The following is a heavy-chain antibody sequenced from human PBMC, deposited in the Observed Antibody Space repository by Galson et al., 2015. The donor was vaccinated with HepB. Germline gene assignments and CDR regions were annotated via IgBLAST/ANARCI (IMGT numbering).Heavy chain of an antibody. Sequence: SLRLSCAASGFTFSHYSLTWVRQAPGKGLEWVSSISSSSTYIYYADSAKGRFTVSRDNAKNSPYLQMNSLRAEDTAVYYCARDKDSSGWRYWYFELWGRGTLVTVSS. J-gene: IGHJ2*01. CDR1: GFTFSHYS. CDR3: ARDKDSSGWRYWYFEL. D-gene: IGHD6-19*01. V-gene: IGHV3-21*01. CDR2: ISSSSTYI.